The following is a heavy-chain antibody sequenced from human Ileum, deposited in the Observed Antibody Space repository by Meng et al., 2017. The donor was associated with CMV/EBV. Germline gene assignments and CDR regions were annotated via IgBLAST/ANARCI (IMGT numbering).Heavy chain of an antibody. Sequence: QVPLPESGPGLVKPSQTLSLTCTVSGDSLSTGDYYWSWIRQPPGKGPEWIGYIYYSGSTLYNPSLKSPVTISLDKSKNQFSLRLRSVTAADTAVYFCAREGGGWYFDSWGQGTLVTASS. CDR1: GDSLSTGDYY. CDR2: IYYSGST. V-gene: IGHV4-30-4*01. D-gene: IGHD6-19*01. CDR3: AREGGGWYFDS. J-gene: IGHJ4*02.